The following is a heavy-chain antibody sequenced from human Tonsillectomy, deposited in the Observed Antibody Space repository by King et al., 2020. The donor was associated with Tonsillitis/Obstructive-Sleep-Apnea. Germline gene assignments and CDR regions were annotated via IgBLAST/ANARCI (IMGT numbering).Heavy chain of an antibody. CDR1: GISLSTSGVG. CDR2: IYWDDDK. J-gene: IGHJ4*02. Sequence: TLKESGPTLVKPTQTLTLTCTFSGISLSTSGVGVGWIRQPPGKALEWLALIYWDDDKRYSPSLKSRLTITKDTSKNQVVLTMTNMDPVDTATYFCAASDSSGYPVYWGQGTLVTVSS. D-gene: IGHD3-22*01. V-gene: IGHV2-5*02. CDR3: AASDSSGYPVY.